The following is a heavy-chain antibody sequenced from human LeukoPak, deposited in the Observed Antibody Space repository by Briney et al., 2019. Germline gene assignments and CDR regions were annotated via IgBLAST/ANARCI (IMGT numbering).Heavy chain of an antibody. V-gene: IGHV4-39*01. CDR1: GGSISSSSYY. J-gene: IGHJ5*02. CDR3: APARIYSSGSGLSFWFDP. D-gene: IGHD6-19*01. CDR2: IYYSGST. Sequence: PSETLSLTCTVSGGSISSSSYYWGWIRQPPGKGLEWIGSIYYSGSTYYNPSLKSRVTISVDTSKNQFSLKLSSVTAADTAVYYCAPARIYSSGSGLSFWFDPWGQGTLVTVSS.